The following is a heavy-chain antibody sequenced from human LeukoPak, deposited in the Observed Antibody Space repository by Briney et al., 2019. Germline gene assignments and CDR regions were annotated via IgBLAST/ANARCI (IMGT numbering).Heavy chain of an antibody. J-gene: IGHJ6*04. V-gene: IGHV3-21*06. Sequence: PGGSLRLSCAASEFTFSGSTMHWVRQAPGKGLEWVSFISSSSNFINYADSVKGRFTISRDNAKNSLYLQMNSLRAEDTAVYYCARDRDSGEYYKYGMDVWGKGTTVTVSS. D-gene: IGHD3-10*01. CDR3: ARDRDSGEYYKYGMDV. CDR2: ISSSSNFI. CDR1: EFTFSGST.